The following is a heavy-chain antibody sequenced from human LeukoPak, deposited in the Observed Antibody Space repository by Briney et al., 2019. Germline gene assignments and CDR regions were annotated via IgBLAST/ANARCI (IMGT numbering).Heavy chain of an antibody. CDR1: GFTFSNYG. V-gene: IGHV3-23*01. D-gene: IGHD3-3*01. Sequence: GGSLRLSCVASGFTFSNYGMRWVRQAPGKGLEWVSSISGNGANTYYADSVKGRFTISRDNSKNTLSLQMNSLRAEDTAVYYCARKTSGIYAFDIWGQGTMVTVSS. J-gene: IGHJ3*02. CDR3: ARKTSGIYAFDI. CDR2: ISGNGANT.